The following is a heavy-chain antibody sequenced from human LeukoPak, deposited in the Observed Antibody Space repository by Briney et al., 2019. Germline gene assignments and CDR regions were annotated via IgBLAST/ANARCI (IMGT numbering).Heavy chain of an antibody. CDR1: GGSISSYY. V-gene: IGHV4-59*08. D-gene: IGHD3-3*01. CDR2: IYYSGST. J-gene: IGHJ5*02. Sequence: PSETLSLTCTVSGGSISSYYWSWIRQPPGKGLEWIGYIYYSGSTNYNPSLKSRVTISVDTSKNQFSLKLSSVTAADTAVYYCARHGVQDYDSWSGYYRWFDPWGQGTLVTVSS. CDR3: ARHGVQDYDSWSGYYRWFDP.